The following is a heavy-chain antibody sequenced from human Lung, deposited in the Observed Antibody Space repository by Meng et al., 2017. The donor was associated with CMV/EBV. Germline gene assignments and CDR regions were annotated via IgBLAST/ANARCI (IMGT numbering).Heavy chain of an antibody. CDR3: AREVKGSYDFWSGYNWFDP. V-gene: IGHV4-59*01. CDR1: GGSISSYY. Sequence: SXTLSLXCTASGGSISSYYWSWIRQPPGKGLEWIGYIYYSGSTNYNPSLKSRVTISVDTSKNQFSLKLSSVTAADTAVYYCAREVKGSYDFWSGYNWFDPWXQGTLVTVSS. J-gene: IGHJ5*02. CDR2: IYYSGST. D-gene: IGHD3-3*01.